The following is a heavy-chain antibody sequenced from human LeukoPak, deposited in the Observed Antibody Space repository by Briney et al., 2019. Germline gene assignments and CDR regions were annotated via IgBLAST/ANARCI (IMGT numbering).Heavy chain of an antibody. V-gene: IGHV1-69*01. Sequence: GSSVKVSCKASGGTFSSYAISWVRQAPGQGLEWMGGIIPIFGTSNYAQKFQGRVTITADESTGTAYMELSSLRSEDTAVYYCARGTFGVVTYYYYYGMDVWGRGTTVTVSS. CDR2: IIPIFGTS. CDR1: GGTFSSYA. CDR3: ARGTFGVVTYYYYYGMDV. J-gene: IGHJ6*02. D-gene: IGHD3-3*01.